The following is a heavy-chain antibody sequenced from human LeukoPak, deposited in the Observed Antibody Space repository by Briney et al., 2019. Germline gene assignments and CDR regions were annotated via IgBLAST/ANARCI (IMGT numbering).Heavy chain of an antibody. CDR2: ISGSGGST. V-gene: IGHV3-23*01. J-gene: IGHJ4*02. CDR1: GFTFSSYA. Sequence: PGGSLRLSCAASGFTFSSYAMSWARQAPGKGLEWVSAISGSGGSTYYADSVKGRFTISRDNSKNTLYLQMNSLRAEDTAVYYCAKDLLEEEHYFDYWGQGTLVTVSS. D-gene: IGHD1-1*01. CDR3: AKDLLEEEHYFDY.